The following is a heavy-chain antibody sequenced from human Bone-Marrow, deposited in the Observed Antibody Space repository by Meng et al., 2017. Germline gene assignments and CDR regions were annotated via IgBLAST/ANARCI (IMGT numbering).Heavy chain of an antibody. CDR2: ISGDDGST. V-gene: IGHV3-23*04. J-gene: IGHJ5*02. CDR1: GFTFVDYA. D-gene: IGHD2-8*02. CDR3: AKDTGLATTNWFDP. Sequence: VQLGVSGGGFVQPGGSLRCSRAASGFTFVDYAMSWVRQAPGRGLEWVSAISGDDGSTYYPDSVKGRFTISRDNSKNTLYLQMNSLRAEDTAVYYCAKDTGLATTNWFDPWGQGTLVTVSS.